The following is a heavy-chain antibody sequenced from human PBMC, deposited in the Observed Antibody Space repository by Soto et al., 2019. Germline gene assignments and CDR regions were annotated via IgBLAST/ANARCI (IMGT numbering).Heavy chain of an antibody. V-gene: IGHV4-30-2*01. CDR1: GGSISSGGYS. D-gene: IGHD3-10*01. Sequence: SETLSLTCAVSGGSISSGGYSWSWIRQPPGKGLEWIGYIYHSGSTYYNPSLKSRVTISVDRSKNQFSLKLSSVTAADTAVYYCARVSMVRGATDYYYGMDVWGQGTTVTVSS. CDR2: IYHSGST. J-gene: IGHJ6*02. CDR3: ARVSMVRGATDYYYGMDV.